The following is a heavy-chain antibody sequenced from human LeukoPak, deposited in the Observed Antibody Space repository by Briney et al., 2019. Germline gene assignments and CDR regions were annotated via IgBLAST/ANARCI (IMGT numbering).Heavy chain of an antibody. CDR1: GFTFSSYW. CDR3: AREKITMVRGVIIRHLDY. Sequence: GGSLRLSCAASGFTFSSYWMSWVRQAPGKGLEWVANIKQDGSEKYYVDSVKGRFTISRDNAKNSLYLQMNSLRAEDTAVYYCAREKITMVRGVIIRHLDYWGQGTLVTVSS. D-gene: IGHD3-10*01. CDR2: IKQDGSEK. V-gene: IGHV3-7*01. J-gene: IGHJ4*02.